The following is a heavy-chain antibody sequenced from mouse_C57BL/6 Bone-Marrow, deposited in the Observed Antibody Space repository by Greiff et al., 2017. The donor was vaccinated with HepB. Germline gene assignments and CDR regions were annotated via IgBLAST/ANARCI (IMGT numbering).Heavy chain of an antibody. CDR1: GYTFTSYW. CDR3: ARSYGSTYDYGDD. CDR2: IDPSDSYT. D-gene: IGHD1-1*01. Sequence: VQLQQPGAELVMPGASVKLSCKASGYTFTSYWMHWVKQRPGQGLEWIGEIDPSDSYTNYNQKFKGKSTLTVDKSSSTADMQLSSLTSEDSAVYYCARSYGSTYDYGDDWGQGTTLTVSS. V-gene: IGHV1-69*01. J-gene: IGHJ2*01.